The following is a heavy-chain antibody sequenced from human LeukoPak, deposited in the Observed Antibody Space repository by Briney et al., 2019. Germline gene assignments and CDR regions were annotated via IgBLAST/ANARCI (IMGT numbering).Heavy chain of an antibody. D-gene: IGHD5-18*01. Sequence: SETLSLTCTVSGVSITSYYWSWIRQPPGKGLEWIGYIYYSGSTNYNPSLKSRVTISVDTSKNQFSLKLSSVTAADTVVYYCARTTEGGYTYDYFYYYYMDVWGKGTTVTISS. CDR3: ARTTEGGYTYDYFYYYYMDV. J-gene: IGHJ6*03. CDR1: GVSITSYY. V-gene: IGHV4-59*01. CDR2: IYYSGST.